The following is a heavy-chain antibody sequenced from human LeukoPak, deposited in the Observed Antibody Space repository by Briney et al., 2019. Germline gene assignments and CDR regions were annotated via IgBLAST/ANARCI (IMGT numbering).Heavy chain of an antibody. J-gene: IGHJ6*02. D-gene: IGHD1-14*01. CDR1: RCSISSSNHY. CDR2: IYYSGST. Sequence: SETLSLPSPVSRCSISSSNHYWGWIRHPPGKELIWFGSIYYSGSTYYNPSLKSRVTISIDTSKNQFSLKLTSVTAADTAMYYCARGNPGRGYPYYYGMDVWGHGTTVTVSS. V-gene: IGHV4-39*01. CDR3: ARGNPGRGYPYYYGMDV.